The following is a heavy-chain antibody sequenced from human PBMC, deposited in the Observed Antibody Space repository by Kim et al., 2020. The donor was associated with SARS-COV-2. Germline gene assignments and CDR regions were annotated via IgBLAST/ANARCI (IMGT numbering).Heavy chain of an antibody. D-gene: IGHD5-18*01. Sequence: GGSLRLSCAASGFTFSSYSMNWVRQAPGKGLEWVSSISSSSSYIYYADSVKGRFTISRDNAKNSLYLQMNSLRAEDTAVYYCARDPLLESYGTYYYYGMDVWGQGTTVTVSS. J-gene: IGHJ6*02. CDR1: GFTFSSYS. CDR2: ISSSSSYI. CDR3: ARDPLLESYGTYYYYGMDV. V-gene: IGHV3-21*01.